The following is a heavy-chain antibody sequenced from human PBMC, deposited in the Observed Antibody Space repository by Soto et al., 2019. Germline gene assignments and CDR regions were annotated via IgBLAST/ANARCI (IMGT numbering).Heavy chain of an antibody. CDR2: FRTGGDDGTT. D-gene: IGHD3-10*01. CDR1: GFTFSSYS. J-gene: IGHJ4*02. Sequence: GGSQRLSCAASGFTFSSYSMSWVRQAPGKGLEWVSGFRTGGDDGTTYYADSVKGRFTISRDNSKDTLFLQMHSLRAEDTAIYYCAKKVNSGPGSQYFDYWGQGTLVTVSS. CDR3: AKKVNSGPGSQYFDY. V-gene: IGHV3-23*01.